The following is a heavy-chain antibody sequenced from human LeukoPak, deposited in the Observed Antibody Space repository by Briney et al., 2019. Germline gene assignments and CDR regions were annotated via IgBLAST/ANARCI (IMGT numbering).Heavy chain of an antibody. V-gene: IGHV5-51*01. CDR2: IYPGDSDT. Sequence: GESLKISCKGSGYRFTSYWSSWVRQMSGKGLEWMGIIYPGDSDTRYSPSFQGQVTISADKSISTAYLQWSSLKASDTAMYYCASTTYRHAFDIWGQGKMVTVPS. CDR1: GYRFTSYW. D-gene: IGHD1-1*01. J-gene: IGHJ3*02. CDR3: ASTTYRHAFDI.